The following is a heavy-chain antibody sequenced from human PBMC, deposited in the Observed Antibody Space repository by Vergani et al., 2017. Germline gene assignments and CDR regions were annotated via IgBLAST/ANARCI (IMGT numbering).Heavy chain of an antibody. D-gene: IGHD3-22*01. CDR2: ISASGAPT. J-gene: IGHJ4*02. V-gene: IGHV3-23*04. Sequence: EVQLVESGGGLVKPGGSLRLSCAASGFIFSTYAMSWVRQAPGKGLEWVSGISASGAPTYYADSVKGRVTISRDNSKNTLYLQMNSLRVEETAIYYCAGPQGTSAYYYGGFDYWGQGILVTVSS. CDR1: GFIFSTYA. CDR3: AGPQGTSAYYYGGFDY.